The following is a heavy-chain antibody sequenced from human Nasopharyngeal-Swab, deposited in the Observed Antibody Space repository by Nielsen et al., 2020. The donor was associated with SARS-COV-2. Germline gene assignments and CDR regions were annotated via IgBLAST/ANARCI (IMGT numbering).Heavy chain of an antibody. V-gene: IGHV3-73*01. CDR3: TTNYANPVYGLDV. CDR2: NGNNHAT. Sequence: GESLKISCAASGFTFSPSPIHWVRRASGKGLEWVARNGNNHATTYGASVKGRFTFSRDDSKKTAYLQMNSLKTGDTAVYYCTTNYANPVYGLDVWGQGTTVTVSS. CDR1: GFTFSPSP. D-gene: IGHD4/OR15-4a*01. J-gene: IGHJ6*02.